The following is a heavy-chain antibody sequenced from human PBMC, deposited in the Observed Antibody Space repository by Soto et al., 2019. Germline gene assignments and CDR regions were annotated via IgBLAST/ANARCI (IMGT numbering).Heavy chain of an antibody. V-gene: IGHV3-30*18. J-gene: IGHJ6*02. CDR1: GFTFSSYG. D-gene: IGHD3-22*01. CDR3: ANDHYYDSSDYYPYYYGMDV. Sequence: QVQLVESGGGVVQPGRSLRLSCAASGFTFSSYGMHWVRQAPGKGLEWVAIISYDGSNKYYADSVKGRFTISRDNSKNTLYLQMNSLRAEDTAVYYCANDHYYDSSDYYPYYYGMDVWGQGTTVTVSS. CDR2: ISYDGSNK.